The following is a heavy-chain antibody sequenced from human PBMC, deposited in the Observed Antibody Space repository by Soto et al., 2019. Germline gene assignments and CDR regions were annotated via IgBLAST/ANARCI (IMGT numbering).Heavy chain of an antibody. V-gene: IGHV3-23*01. CDR2: ISGSGGDT. J-gene: IGHJ4*02. CDR1: GFTFNIYA. D-gene: IGHD3-16*01. Sequence: GGSLRLSCAASGFTFNIYAMSWVRQAPGKGLEWVSAISGSGGDTYYADSVKGRFTISRDNSKNTVYLQMDSLRAEDTATYYCAQITPFDFKGYYFDYWGQGTLVTVSS. CDR3: AQITPFDFKGYYFDY.